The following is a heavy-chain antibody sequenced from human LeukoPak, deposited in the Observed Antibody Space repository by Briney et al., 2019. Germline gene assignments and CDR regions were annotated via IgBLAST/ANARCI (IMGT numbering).Heavy chain of an antibody. D-gene: IGHD6-13*01. J-gene: IGHJ4*02. V-gene: IGHV3-23*01. CDR3: AKRLSSSSTWYYFDY. Sequence: GGTLRLSCAASGFTFSNYAMNWVRQAPGKGLEWVSTITSGENTYYADSVKGRFTISRDNSKNTLYLQMNSLRAEDTAVYYCAKRLSSSSTWYYFDYWGQGTLVTVSS. CDR2: ITSGENT. CDR1: GFTFSNYA.